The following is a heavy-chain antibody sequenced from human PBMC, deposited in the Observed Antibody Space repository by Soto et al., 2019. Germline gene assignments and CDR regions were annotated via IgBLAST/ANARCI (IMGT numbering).Heavy chain of an antibody. CDR2: INPSGGST. CDR1: GWTLTSHY. CDR3: TRTYYFDSSGYYFLNWFVP. J-gene: IGHJ5*02. D-gene: IGHD3-22*01. Sequence: ASMKGSLQASGWTLTSHYINLVRQAPGQRVYWMGIINPSGGSTRYAQKFQGRVTMTSDTSTSTVYMELSSLRSEDTAVYYCTRTYYFDSSGYYFLNWFVPWGQGTLVTVSS. V-gene: IGHV1-46*03.